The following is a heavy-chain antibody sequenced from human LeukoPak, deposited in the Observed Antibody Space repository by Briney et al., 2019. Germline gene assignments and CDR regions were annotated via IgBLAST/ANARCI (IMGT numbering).Heavy chain of an antibody. D-gene: IGHD1-20*01. J-gene: IGHJ3*02. CDR2: IYSGGST. V-gene: IGHV3-66*01. Sequence: GGSLRLSCAASEFSFGSNYMTWVRQAPGKGLEWVSLIYSGGSTYYSDSVTGRCTISRDNTKNRIYLQMNSLRAEDTAVYYCARDEYNWNVDAFDIWGQGTVVTVSS. CDR1: EFSFGSNY. CDR3: ARDEYNWNVDAFDI.